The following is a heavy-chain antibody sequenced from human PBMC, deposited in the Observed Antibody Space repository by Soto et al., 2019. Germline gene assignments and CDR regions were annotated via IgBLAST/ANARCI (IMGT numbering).Heavy chain of an antibody. CDR2: ISYSGRT. CDR3: ARRRASDYGGNHHPYYFDR. CDR1: GASIITDNYF. J-gene: IGHJ4*02. D-gene: IGHD4-17*01. Sequence: QLQLQESGPGLVKPSETLSLTCTVSGASIITDNYFWVWIRQSPRRGLELIGSISYSGRTYDNPSLQSRVTISIHASKNQFSLKLTSVTTADTALYYCARRRASDYGGNHHPYYFDRWGQGALVTVSS. V-gene: IGHV4-39*01.